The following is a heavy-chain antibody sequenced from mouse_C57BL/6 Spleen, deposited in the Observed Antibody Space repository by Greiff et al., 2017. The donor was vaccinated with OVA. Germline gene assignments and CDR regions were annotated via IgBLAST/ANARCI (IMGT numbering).Heavy chain of an antibody. CDR2: LDPSDSYT. CDR3: ARSGVGSSYWYFDV. V-gene: IGHV1-59*01. Sequence: VQHQQPGAELVRPGPSVKLSCKASGYTFTSYWMHWVKQRPGKGLEWIGVLDPSDSYTNYNQKFKGQATLTVDTSSSTAYMQLIGLTSEDSAVYYCARSGVGSSYWYFDVWGTGTTVTVSS. D-gene: IGHD1-1*01. CDR1: GYTFTSYW. J-gene: IGHJ1*03.